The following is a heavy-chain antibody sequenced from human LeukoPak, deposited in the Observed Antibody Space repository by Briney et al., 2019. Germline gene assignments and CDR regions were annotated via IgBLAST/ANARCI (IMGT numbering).Heavy chain of an antibody. CDR3: ARGEWLEENNWFDP. CDR1: GGSISSYY. D-gene: IGHD6-19*01. V-gene: IGHV4-59*01. Sequence: SETLSLTCTVSGGSISSYYWSWLRQPPGKGLEWIGYIYYSGSTNYNPSLKSRVTISVDTSKNQFSLKLSSVTAADTAVYYCARGEWLEENNWFDPWGQGTLVTVSS. J-gene: IGHJ5*02. CDR2: IYYSGST.